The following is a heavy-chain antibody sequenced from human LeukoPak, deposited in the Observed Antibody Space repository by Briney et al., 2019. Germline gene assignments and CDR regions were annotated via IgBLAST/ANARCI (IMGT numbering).Heavy chain of an antibody. CDR1: GFTFSICG. J-gene: IGHJ4*02. V-gene: IGHV3-30*02. Sequence: GGSLRLSCTASGFTFSICGMNWVRQAPGKGLEWVAFIQSDGSDQYYADSVKGRLSISRDNSKDTLYLQMNSLRTEDTAVYYCAKRDGYNSGPFDYWGQGTLVTVSS. D-gene: IGHD5-24*01. CDR2: IQSDGSDQ. CDR3: AKRDGYNSGPFDY.